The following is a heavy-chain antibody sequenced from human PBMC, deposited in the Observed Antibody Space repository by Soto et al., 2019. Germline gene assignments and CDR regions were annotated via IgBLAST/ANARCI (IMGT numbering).Heavy chain of an antibody. V-gene: IGHV4-59*08. CDR1: GGSISSYY. CDR3: ARHRAFCSGKSCALGYYYYVDV. J-gene: IGHJ6*03. D-gene: IGHD2-2*01. Sequence: QVQLQESGPGLVNPSETLSLTCTVSGGSISSYYWSWIRQPPGKGLEWIGYIYYSGSTTYNPSLKSRVTISADTSKNPLALNLSSVTAADTALYYCARHRAFCSGKSCALGYYYYVDVWGIGTTVTVSS. CDR2: IYYSGST.